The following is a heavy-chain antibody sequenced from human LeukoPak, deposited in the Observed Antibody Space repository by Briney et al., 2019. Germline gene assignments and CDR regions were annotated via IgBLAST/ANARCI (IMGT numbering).Heavy chain of an antibody. CDR1: GYTFTGFY. CDR3: ARWSYSSSWYKFDP. CDR2: INPNSVGT. D-gene: IGHD6-13*01. V-gene: IGHV1-2*02. Sequence: GESVKISCKGSGYTFTGFYMHWVRQAPGQGLGWMGWINPNSVGTNHAKKFQGRVTMARYTSISTAYMELIKLRSDDTAVYYCARWSYSSSWYKFDPWGQGTLVTVSS. J-gene: IGHJ5*02.